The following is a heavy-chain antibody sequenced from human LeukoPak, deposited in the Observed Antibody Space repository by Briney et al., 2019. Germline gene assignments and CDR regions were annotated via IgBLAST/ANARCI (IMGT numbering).Heavy chain of an antibody. J-gene: IGHJ4*02. Sequence: PSETLSLTCAVSGGSITNNNWLNWIRQPPGKGLEWIGDAFHSGSTNYNPSLKSRVSISLDKSKNQFSLNPTSVTAADTAVYYCAVLEGYYSGSGTYYWGQGILVTVSS. V-gene: IGHV4-4*02. D-gene: IGHD3-10*01. CDR3: AVLEGYYSGSGTYY. CDR2: AFHSGST. CDR1: GGSITNNNW.